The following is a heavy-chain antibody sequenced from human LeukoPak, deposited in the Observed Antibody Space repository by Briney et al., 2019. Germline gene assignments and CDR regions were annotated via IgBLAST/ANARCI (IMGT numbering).Heavy chain of an antibody. D-gene: IGHD5-18*01. V-gene: IGHV4-34*01. CDR3: ARGGYSYGWRGDDAFDI. Sequence: SETLSLTCAVYGGSFSGYYWSWIRQPPGKGLEWIGEINHSGSTTYNPSLKSRVTISVDTSKNQFSLKLSSVTAADTAVYYCARGGYSYGWRGDDAFDIWGQGTMVTVSS. CDR1: GGSFSGYY. CDR2: INHSGST. J-gene: IGHJ3*02.